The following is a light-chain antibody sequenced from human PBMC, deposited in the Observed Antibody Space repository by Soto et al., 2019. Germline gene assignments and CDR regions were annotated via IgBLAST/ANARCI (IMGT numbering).Light chain of an antibody. CDR3: LSHTXSXTL. V-gene: IGLV2-14*01. J-gene: IGLJ3*02. CDR1: SSDVGDYNY. Sequence: QSALTQPASVSGSPGQSITISCTGASSDVGDYNYVSWYQEHPGQVPKLIIFEVTTRPSGVSDRFSGSRSGNTASLTISGLQAEDEADYYCLSHTXSXTLFGGGX. CDR2: EVT.